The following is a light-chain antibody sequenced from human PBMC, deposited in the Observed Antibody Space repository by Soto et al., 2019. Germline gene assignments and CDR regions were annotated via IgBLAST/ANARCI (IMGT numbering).Light chain of an antibody. Sequence: EIVLTQSPGTLSLSPGERATLSCRASQSVSSNLAWYQQKPGQAPRLLIYDASNRATGIPARFSGSGSGTDFTLTISRLEPEDFAVYYCQQYGSSGTFGQGTKVAIK. CDR2: DAS. V-gene: IGKV3-20*01. J-gene: IGKJ1*01. CDR3: QQYGSSGT. CDR1: QSVSSN.